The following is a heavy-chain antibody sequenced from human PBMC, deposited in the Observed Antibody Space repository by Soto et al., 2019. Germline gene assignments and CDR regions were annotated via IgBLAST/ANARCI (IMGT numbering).Heavy chain of an antibody. Sequence: SETLSLTCTVSGGSISSYYWRWIRQPPGKGLEWIGYIYYSGSTNYNPSLKSRVTISVDTSKNQFSLKLSSVTAADTAVYYCARASAARQFDYWGQGTLVTVSS. V-gene: IGHV4-59*01. CDR2: IYYSGST. CDR1: GGSISSYY. CDR3: ARASAARQFDY. J-gene: IGHJ4*02. D-gene: IGHD6-6*01.